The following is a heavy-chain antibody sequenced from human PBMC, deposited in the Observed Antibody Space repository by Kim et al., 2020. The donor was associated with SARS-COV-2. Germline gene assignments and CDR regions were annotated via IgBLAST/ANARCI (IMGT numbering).Heavy chain of an antibody. Sequence: GSTNSNPSLKSRVTISVDTSKNQFSLKLSSVTATDTAVYYCARGRLQFDYWGQGTLVTVSS. V-gene: IGHV4-59*09. CDR3: ARGRLQFDY. D-gene: IGHD6-25*01. J-gene: IGHJ4*02. CDR2: GST.